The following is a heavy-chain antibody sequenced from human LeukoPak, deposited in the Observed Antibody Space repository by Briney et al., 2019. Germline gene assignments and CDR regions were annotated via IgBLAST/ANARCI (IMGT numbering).Heavy chain of an antibody. CDR2: INSTSIYK. J-gene: IGHJ4*02. CDR3: ARDPRIYCTNGICRDDYFDN. V-gene: IGHV3-21*01. D-gene: IGHD2-8*01. CDR1: GFTFSSYS. Sequence: GVSVRLSCAASGFTFSSYSMNWVRQAPGKGLEWVSSINSTSIYKYYADSARGRFTISRDNTKDSQFLQMNRLRAEDTAIYYCARDPRIYCTNGICRDDYFDNWGQGTLVTVSS.